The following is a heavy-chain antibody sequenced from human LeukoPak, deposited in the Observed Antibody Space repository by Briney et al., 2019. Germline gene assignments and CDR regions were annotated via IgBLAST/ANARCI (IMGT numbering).Heavy chain of an antibody. Sequence: PGRSLRLSCAASGFTFSSYAMHWVRQVPGKGLEWVAVISYDGSNKYYADSVKGRFTISRDNSKNTLYLQMNSLRAEDTAVYYSASGRGGYDSMDYWGQGTLVTVSS. D-gene: IGHD5-12*01. CDR1: GFTFSSYA. J-gene: IGHJ4*02. CDR2: ISYDGSNK. V-gene: IGHV3-30-3*01. CDR3: ASGRGGYDSMDY.